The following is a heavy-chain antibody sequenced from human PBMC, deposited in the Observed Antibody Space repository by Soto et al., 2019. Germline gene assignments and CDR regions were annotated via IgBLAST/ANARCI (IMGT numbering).Heavy chain of an antibody. D-gene: IGHD2-2*01. CDR3: ARQGDIVVVPAANYYYYYMDV. CDR1: GGSISSSSYY. J-gene: IGHJ6*03. Sequence: SETLSLTCTVSGGSISSSSYYWGWIRQPPGKGLEWIGSIYYSGSTYYNPSLKSRVTISVDTSKNQFSLKLSSVTAADTAVYYCARQGDIVVVPAANYYYYYMDVWGKGTTVTVS. V-gene: IGHV4-39*01. CDR2: IYYSGST.